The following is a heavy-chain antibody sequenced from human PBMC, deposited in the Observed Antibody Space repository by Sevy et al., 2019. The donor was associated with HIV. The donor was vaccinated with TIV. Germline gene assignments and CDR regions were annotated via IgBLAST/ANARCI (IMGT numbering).Heavy chain of an antibody. V-gene: IGHV3-30-3*01. CDR1: GFTFSSYA. CDR3: ARDRPRVDSGWKKLDY. J-gene: IGHJ4*02. D-gene: IGHD6-19*01. Sequence: GGSLRLSCAASGFTFSSYAMHWVRQAPGKGLEWVAVISYDGSNKYYADSVKGRFTISRDNSKNTLYLQMNSLRAEDTAVYYCARDRPRVDSGWKKLDYWGQGTLVTVSS. CDR2: ISYDGSNK.